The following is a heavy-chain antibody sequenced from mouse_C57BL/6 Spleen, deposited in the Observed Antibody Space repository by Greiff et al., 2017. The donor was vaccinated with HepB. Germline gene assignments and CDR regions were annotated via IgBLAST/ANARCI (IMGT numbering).Heavy chain of an antibody. J-gene: IGHJ1*03. D-gene: IGHD2-5*01. Sequence: VKLQESGAELVRPGTSVRVSCKASGYAFTNYLIEWVKQRPGQGLEWIGVINPGSGGTNYNEKFKGKATLTADKSSSTAYMQLSSLTSEDSAVYFCARSSNYWYFDVWGTGTTVTVSS. CDR3: ARSSNYWYFDV. V-gene: IGHV1-54*01. CDR2: INPGSGGT. CDR1: GYAFTNYL.